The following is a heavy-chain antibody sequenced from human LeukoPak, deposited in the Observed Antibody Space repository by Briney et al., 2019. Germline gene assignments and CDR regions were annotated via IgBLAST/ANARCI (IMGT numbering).Heavy chain of an antibody. D-gene: IGHD1-26*01. J-gene: IGHJ5*02. V-gene: IGHV3-23*01. Sequence: GGSLRLSCEASGFTFSNYAMNWVRQAPGKGLEWVSAISGSGGGTFYADSVKGRFTISRDNSKNTLYLQMNSLRAEDTAVYYCAKGQWDQEGFDPWGQGTLVTVSS. CDR2: ISGSGGGT. CDR1: GFTFSNYA. CDR3: AKGQWDQEGFDP.